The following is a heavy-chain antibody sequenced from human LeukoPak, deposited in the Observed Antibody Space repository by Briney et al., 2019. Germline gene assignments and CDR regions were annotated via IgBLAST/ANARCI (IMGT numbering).Heavy chain of an antibody. CDR3: ARQVEDSSSWYAYYGMDV. V-gene: IGHV4-39*01. CDR1: GGSISSSSYY. D-gene: IGHD6-13*01. J-gene: IGHJ6*02. Sequence: SETLSLTCTVSGGSISSSSYYWGWIRPPPGKGLEWIGSIYYSGSTYYNPSLKSRVTISVDTSKNQFSLKLSSVTAADTAVYYCARQVEDSSSWYAYYGMDVWGQGTTVTVSS. CDR2: IYYSGST.